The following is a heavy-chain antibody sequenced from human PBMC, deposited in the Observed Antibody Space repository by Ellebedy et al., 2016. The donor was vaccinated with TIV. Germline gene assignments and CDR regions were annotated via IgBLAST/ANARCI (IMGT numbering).Heavy chain of an antibody. CDR3: GKSTVNGLYLNYAFDV. V-gene: IGHV3-30*18. Sequence: GESLKISCAASGFSFSSFAMHWVRQAPGKGLEWVAVISYDGTVESYSDSVKGRFTTSRDNSQSTVSLQMNSLTAEDTAAYYCGKSTVNGLYLNYAFDVWGRGATVTVSS. D-gene: IGHD2-21*01. CDR1: GFSFSSFA. CDR2: ISYDGTVE. J-gene: IGHJ6*02.